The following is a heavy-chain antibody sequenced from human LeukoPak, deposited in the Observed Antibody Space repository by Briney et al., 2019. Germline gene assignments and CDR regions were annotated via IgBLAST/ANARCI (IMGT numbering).Heavy chain of an antibody. Sequence: PGGSLRLSCATSGFTFINYAMKWVRQARGKGLEWVSAVTGPGDTTYYADSVKGRFFVSREDSKTTVYLQMNSLRAEDTAIYYCAKGAEIDLWGQGTLVTVSS. D-gene: IGHD3-16*01. V-gene: IGHV3-23*01. J-gene: IGHJ5*02. CDR3: AKGAEIDL. CDR1: GFTFINYA. CDR2: VTGPGDTT.